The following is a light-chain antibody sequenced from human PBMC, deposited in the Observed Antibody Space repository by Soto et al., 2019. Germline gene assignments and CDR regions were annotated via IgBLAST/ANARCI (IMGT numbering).Light chain of an antibody. Sequence: EIVLTQSPGTLSLSPGERATLSCRASRTGSNSYLAWYQHKSGQAPRLLIYGVYTRASGIPDRFSGSGSGTEFTLTITRLEPEDSAVYFCQHYGYSQWTFGQGTKVDIK. CDR3: QHYGYSQWT. CDR1: RTGSNSY. V-gene: IGKV3-20*01. J-gene: IGKJ1*01. CDR2: GVY.